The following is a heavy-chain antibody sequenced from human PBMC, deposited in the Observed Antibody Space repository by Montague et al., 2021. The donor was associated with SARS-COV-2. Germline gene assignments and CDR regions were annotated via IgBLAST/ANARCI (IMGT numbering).Heavy chain of an antibody. CDR2: ISYSRST. Sequence: SETLSLTCTVSGGSISSSSYYWGWLRQPPGQGLEWIGSISYSRSTYYTPSLQSRVTISVDTSKNQFSLKLSSVTAADTAVYYCARQGRGGLEATPCYFDYWGQGTMVTVSS. V-gene: IGHV4-39*01. CDR1: GGSISSSSYY. J-gene: IGHJ4*02. CDR3: ARQGRGGLEATPCYFDY. D-gene: IGHD1-1*01.